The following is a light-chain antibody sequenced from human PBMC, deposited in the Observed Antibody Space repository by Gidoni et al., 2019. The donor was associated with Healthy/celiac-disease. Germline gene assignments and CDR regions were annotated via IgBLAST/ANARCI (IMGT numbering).Light chain of an antibody. J-gene: IGKJ4*01. CDR1: QSVSSN. V-gene: IGKV3-15*01. Sequence: EIVMTQSPATLSVSPGERATLSCRASQSVSSNLAWYQQKPGQAPRLLIYGASTRATGIPARFSGSGSGTEFTLTISSLQSEDFAVYYCQQYNNWLPATFGGXTKVEIK. CDR3: QQYNNWLPAT. CDR2: GAS.